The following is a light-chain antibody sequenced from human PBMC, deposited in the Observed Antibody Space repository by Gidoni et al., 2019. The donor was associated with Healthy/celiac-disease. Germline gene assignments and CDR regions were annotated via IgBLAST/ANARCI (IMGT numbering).Light chain of an antibody. Sequence: QSALTQPPSASGSPGQSVTISCTGTSSDVGGYNYVSWYQQHPGKAPKLMIYEVSKRPSGVPDRCSGSKSGNTASLTVSGLQAEDEADYYCSSYAGSNNYPVVCGGGTKLTVL. CDR2: EVS. J-gene: IGLJ2*01. V-gene: IGLV2-8*01. CDR1: SSDVGGYNY. CDR3: SSYAGSNNYPVV.